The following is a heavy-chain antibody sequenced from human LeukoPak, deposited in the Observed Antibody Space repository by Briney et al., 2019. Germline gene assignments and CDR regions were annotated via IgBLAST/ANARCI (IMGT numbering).Heavy chain of an antibody. J-gene: IGHJ6*03. D-gene: IGHD3-3*01. CDR1: GFTFSSYW. CDR2: IKQDGSEK. Sequence: GGSLRLSCAASGFTFSSYWMSCVRQAPGKGLEWVANIKQDGSEKYYVDSVKGRFTISRDNAKNSLYLQMNSLRAEDTAVYYCARAHGNYDFWSGYLYYMDVWGKGTAVTVSS. CDR3: ARAHGNYDFWSGYLYYMDV. V-gene: IGHV3-7*01.